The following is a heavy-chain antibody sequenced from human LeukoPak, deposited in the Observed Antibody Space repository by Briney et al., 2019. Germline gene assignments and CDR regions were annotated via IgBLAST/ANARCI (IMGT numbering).Heavy chain of an antibody. Sequence: SETLSLTCTVSGGSLSSYYRSWIRQPPGKGLGWIGYIFYSGSTNYNPSLKSRVTISVHTSKNQFYLKLSSVTAADTAVYYCARQLGDCSSTSCYADKVDYWGQGTLVTVSS. D-gene: IGHD2-2*01. V-gene: IGHV4-59*08. CDR1: GGSLSSYY. J-gene: IGHJ4*02. CDR2: IFYSGST. CDR3: ARQLGDCSSTSCYADKVDY.